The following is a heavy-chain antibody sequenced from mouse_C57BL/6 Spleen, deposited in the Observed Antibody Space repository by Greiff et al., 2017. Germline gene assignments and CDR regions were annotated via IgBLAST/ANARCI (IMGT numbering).Heavy chain of an antibody. CDR1: GFSFTSYG. J-gene: IGHJ1*03. V-gene: IGHV2-2*01. CDR3: ARSRGYDSSRYFDV. CDR2: IWSGGST. Sequence: QVQLQQSGPGLVQPSQSLSITCTVSGFSFTSYGVHWVRQSPGKGLEWLGVIWSGGSTDYNAAFISRLSISKDNSKSQVFFKMNSLKADDTAIYYCARSRGYDSSRYFDVWGTGTTVTVSS. D-gene: IGHD1-1*01.